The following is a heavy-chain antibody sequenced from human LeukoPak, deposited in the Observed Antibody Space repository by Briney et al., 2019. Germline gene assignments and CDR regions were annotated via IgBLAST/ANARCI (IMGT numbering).Heavy chain of an antibody. Sequence: GGSLRLSCAASGFTFSSYGMHWVRQAPGKGLEWVAVISFDGSNKYYADSVKGRFTISRDDSKNTLYLQMNSLRAEDTAVYYCAKDLEGYCSGGSCYSGYWGQGTLVTVSS. J-gene: IGHJ4*02. D-gene: IGHD2-15*01. CDR3: AKDLEGYCSGGSCYSGY. V-gene: IGHV3-30*18. CDR2: ISFDGSNK. CDR1: GFTFSSYG.